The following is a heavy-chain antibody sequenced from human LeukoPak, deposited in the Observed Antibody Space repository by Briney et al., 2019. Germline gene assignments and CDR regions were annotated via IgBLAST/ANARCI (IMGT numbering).Heavy chain of an antibody. J-gene: IGHJ6*03. CDR2: MNPNSGNT. Sequence: ASVEVSCKASGYTFTSYDINWVRQATGQGLEWMGWMNPNSGNTGYAQKFQGRVTMTRNTSISTAYMELSSLRSEDTAVYYCARGSKNYDSSGYYYYYYMDVWGKGTTVTVSS. V-gene: IGHV1-8*01. CDR1: GYTFTSYD. CDR3: ARGSKNYDSSGYYYYYYMDV. D-gene: IGHD3-22*01.